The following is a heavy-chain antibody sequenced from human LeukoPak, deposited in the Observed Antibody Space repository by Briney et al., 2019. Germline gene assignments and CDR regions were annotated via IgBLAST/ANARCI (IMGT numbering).Heavy chain of an antibody. D-gene: IGHD6-13*01. J-gene: IGHJ6*03. CDR2: INHSGST. Sequence: SETLSLTCAVYGGSFSGYYWSWIRQPPGKGLEWIGEINHSGSTNYNPSLKSRVTISVDTSKNQFSLKLSSVTAADTAVYYCARLGGLPGAGVYYYYMDVWGKGTTVSVSS. V-gene: IGHV4-34*01. CDR3: ARLGGLPGAGVYYYYMDV. CDR1: GGSFSGYY.